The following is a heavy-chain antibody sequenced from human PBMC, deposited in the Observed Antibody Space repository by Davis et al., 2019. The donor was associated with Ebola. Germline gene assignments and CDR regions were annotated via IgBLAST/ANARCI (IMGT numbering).Heavy chain of an antibody. J-gene: IGHJ4*02. V-gene: IGHV3-48*04. D-gene: IGHD1-1*01. Sequence: GESLKISCAASGFTFSTHSMNWVRQAPGKGLEWVSYISESGSTIYYADAVKGRFTISRDNAKNSLFLQMHSLRAEDTAIYYCARKRPGTTWFDYWGQGTLVTVSS. CDR2: ISESGSTI. CDR1: GFTFSTHS. CDR3: ARKRPGTTWFDY.